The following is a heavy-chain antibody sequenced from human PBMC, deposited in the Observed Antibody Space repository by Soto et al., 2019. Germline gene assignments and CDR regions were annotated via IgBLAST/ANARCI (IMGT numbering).Heavy chain of an antibody. CDR3: ARDRGVATISDFDY. D-gene: IGHD5-12*01. CDR1: GYTFTSYG. CDR2: ISAYNGNT. V-gene: IGHV1-18*01. J-gene: IGHJ4*02. Sequence: ASVKGSCKASGYTFTSYGISWVRQAPGQGLEWMGWISAYNGNTNYAQKLQGRVTMTTDTSTSTVYMELRSLRSDDTAVYYCARDRGVATISDFDYWGQGTLVTVSS.